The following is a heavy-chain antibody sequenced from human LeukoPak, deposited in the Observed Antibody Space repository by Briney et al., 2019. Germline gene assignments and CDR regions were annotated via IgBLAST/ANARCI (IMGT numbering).Heavy chain of an antibody. D-gene: IGHD5-12*01. CDR1: GGSISSYY. CDR3: ARRGGTVVGDTGYHYWYFDN. CDR2: ISDSGST. Sequence: SETLSLTCTVSGGSISSYYWSWVRQFPGKGLEWIGYISDSGSTNYSPSLESRVTISVNTSKNKFFLILSSVTAADTAVYYCARRGGTVVGDTGYHYWYFDNWGQGTLVTVSS. V-gene: IGHV4-59*08. J-gene: IGHJ4*02.